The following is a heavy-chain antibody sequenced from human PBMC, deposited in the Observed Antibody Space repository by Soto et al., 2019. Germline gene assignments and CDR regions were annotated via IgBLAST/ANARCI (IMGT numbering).Heavy chain of an antibody. CDR2: IGTAGDT. CDR1: GFTFSSYD. J-gene: IGHJ6*02. Sequence: GGSLRLSSAASGFTFSSYDMHWVRQATGTGLEWVSAIGTAGDTYYPGSVKGRFTISRENAKNSLYLQMNSLRAGDTAVYYCARNLWFGTRDYYYYGMDVWGQGTTVTVSS. CDR3: ARNLWFGTRDYYYYGMDV. D-gene: IGHD3-10*01. V-gene: IGHV3-13*04.